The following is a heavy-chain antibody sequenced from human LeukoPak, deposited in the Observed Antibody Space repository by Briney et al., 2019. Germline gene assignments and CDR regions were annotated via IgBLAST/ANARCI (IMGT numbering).Heavy chain of an antibody. J-gene: IGHJ5*02. D-gene: IGHD2-15*01. CDR2: INHRGST. V-gene: IGHV4-34*01. CDR3: ARGTVVAAISWFDP. CDR1: GGPFSGYY. Sequence: SETLPHTRGVYGGPFSGYYWSWIRQPPGKGLEWIGEINHRGSTNYNPSIKGRVIISVDTSKNQFSLRLASVTAADTAVYYCARGTVVAAISWFDPWGPGKPVTVSS.